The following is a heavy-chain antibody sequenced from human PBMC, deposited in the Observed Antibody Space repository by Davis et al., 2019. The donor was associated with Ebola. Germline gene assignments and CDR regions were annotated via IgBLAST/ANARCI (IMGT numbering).Heavy chain of an antibody. CDR3: ARVSFWDYDILTPFDP. D-gene: IGHD3-9*01. CDR2: ISAYNGNT. CDR1: GYTFKNSA. Sequence: AASVKVSCKASGYTFKNSAISWVRQAPGQGLEWMGWISAYNGNTNYAQKLQGRVTMTTDTSTSTAYMELRSLRSDDTAVYYCARVSFWDYDILTPFDPWGQGTLVTVSS. J-gene: IGHJ5*02. V-gene: IGHV1-18*01.